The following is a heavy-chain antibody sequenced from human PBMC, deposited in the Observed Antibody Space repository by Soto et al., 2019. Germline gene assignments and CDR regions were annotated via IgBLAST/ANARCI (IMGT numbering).Heavy chain of an antibody. Sequence: PGGSLRLSCVASGFTFSSYWMHWVRRTPGQGLVWVSHTDSDGSFTTYADSVKGRFTISRDNAKSTLFLQMNSLRAEDTAVYYCVRDDFGTCALDYWGQGTLVTVSS. J-gene: IGHJ4*02. V-gene: IGHV3-74*01. D-gene: IGHD2-8*02. CDR1: GFTFSSYW. CDR2: TDSDGSFT. CDR3: VRDDFGTCALDY.